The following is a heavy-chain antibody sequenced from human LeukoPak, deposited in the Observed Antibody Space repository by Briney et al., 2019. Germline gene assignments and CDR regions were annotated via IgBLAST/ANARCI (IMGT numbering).Heavy chain of an antibody. CDR1: GGSISSSSYY. V-gene: IGHV4-39*01. Sequence: PSETLSLTCTVSGGSISSSSYYWGWIRQPPGKGLEWIGSIYYSGSTYYNPSLKSRVTISVDTSKNQFSLKLSSVTAADTAVYYCAILRLTGVRYYYYMDGWGKGTTVTVSS. D-gene: IGHD7-27*01. CDR3: AILRLTGVRYYYYMDG. J-gene: IGHJ6*03. CDR2: IYYSGST.